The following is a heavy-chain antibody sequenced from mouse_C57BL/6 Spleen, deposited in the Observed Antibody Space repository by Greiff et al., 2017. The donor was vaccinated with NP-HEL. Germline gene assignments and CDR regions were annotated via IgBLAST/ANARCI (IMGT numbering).Heavy chain of an antibody. J-gene: IGHJ2*01. V-gene: IGHV1-7*01. CDR2: INPSSGYT. CDR1: GYTFTSYW. CDR3: ARNGNLYFDY. Sequence: VQLQQSGAELAKPGASVKLSCKASGYTFTSYWMHWVKQRPGQGLEWIGYINPSSGYTKYNQKFKDKATLTADISSSTAYMQLSSLTYEDSAVYYCARNGNLYFDYWGQGTTLTVSS. D-gene: IGHD2-1*01.